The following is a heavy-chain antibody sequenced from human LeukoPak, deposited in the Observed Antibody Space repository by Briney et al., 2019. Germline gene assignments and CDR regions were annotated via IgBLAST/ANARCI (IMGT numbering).Heavy chain of an antibody. CDR3: ARGDCSSTSCYVDY. D-gene: IGHD2-2*01. J-gene: IGHJ4*02. CDR2: IYSGGST. CDR1: GFISSNY. V-gene: IGHV3-53*01. Sequence: PSGGSLRLSCAASGFISSNYMNWVRQAPGKGLEWVSVIYSGGSTYYADSVKGRFTISRDNSKNTLYLQMNSPRAEDTAVYYCARGDCSSTSCYVDYWGQGTLVTVSS.